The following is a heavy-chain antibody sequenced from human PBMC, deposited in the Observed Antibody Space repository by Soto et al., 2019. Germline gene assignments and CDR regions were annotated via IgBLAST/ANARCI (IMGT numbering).Heavy chain of an antibody. V-gene: IGHV1-18*04. J-gene: IGHJ4*02. CDR1: GYTFTSYG. CDR2: ISAYNGNT. D-gene: IGHD3-22*01. Sequence: ASVKVSCKASGYTFTSYGISWVRQAPGQGLEWMGWISAYNGNTNYAQKLQGRVTMTTDTSTSTAYMELRSLRSDDTSVYDCARIYYDSSGYYYFDYLGQGTLVTVSS. CDR3: ARIYYDSSGYYYFDY.